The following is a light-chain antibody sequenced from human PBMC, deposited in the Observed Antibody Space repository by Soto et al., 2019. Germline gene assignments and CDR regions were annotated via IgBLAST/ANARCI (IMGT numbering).Light chain of an antibody. CDR2: DAS. V-gene: IGKV3-11*01. Sequence: EIVLTQSPATLSLSPGERATLSCRASQSVSSYLVWYQQKPGQAPRLLIYDASNRAPGIPARFSGSGSGTDFTLIISSLEPEDFAVYYCQQRSDWPPLTFGGGTKVEIK. CDR3: QQRSDWPPLT. J-gene: IGKJ4*01. CDR1: QSVSSY.